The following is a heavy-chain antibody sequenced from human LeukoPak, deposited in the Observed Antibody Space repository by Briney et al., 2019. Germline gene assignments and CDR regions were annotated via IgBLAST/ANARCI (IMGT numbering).Heavy chain of an antibody. V-gene: IGHV3-30-3*01. D-gene: IGHD2-2*01. CDR2: ISYDGSNK. CDR1: GFTFSSYA. J-gene: IGHJ6*02. CDR3: ARDTLNQLLWLTVPYSYYYYYGMDV. Sequence: GGSLRLSCAASGFTFSSYAMHWVRQAPGKGLEWVAVISYDGSNKYYADSVKGRFTISRDNSKNTLYLQMNSLRAEDTAVYYCARDTLNQLLWLTVPYSYYYYYGMDVWGQGTTVTVSS.